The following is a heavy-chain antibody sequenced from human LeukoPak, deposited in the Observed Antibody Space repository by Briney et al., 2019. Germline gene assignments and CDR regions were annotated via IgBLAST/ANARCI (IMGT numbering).Heavy chain of an antibody. CDR1: GFTFSTFW. J-gene: IGHJ4*02. Sequence: GGSLRLSCAASGFTFSTFWMSWVRQAPGKGLEWVANIKTDGSEKYYVDSMKGRFTVSRDNAKNSLYLQMDSLRAEDTCVYYCATGGTFVSDYWGQGTLVTVSS. CDR3: ATGGTFVSDY. D-gene: IGHD2-15*01. CDR2: IKTDGSEK. V-gene: IGHV3-7*01.